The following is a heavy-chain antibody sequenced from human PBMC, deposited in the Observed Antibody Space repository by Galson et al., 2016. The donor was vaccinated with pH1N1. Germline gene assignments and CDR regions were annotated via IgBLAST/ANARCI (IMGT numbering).Heavy chain of an antibody. Sequence: CAISGDSVSSNSAAWNWIRQSPSRGLEWLGRTYYRSKWYNDCAVSVKSRITINPDTSKNQFSLQLNSVTPEDTAVYYCARDGIAAAGIRRDQYYFDYWGQGTLVTVSS. J-gene: IGHJ4*02. CDR3: ARDGIAAAGIRRDQYYFDY. V-gene: IGHV6-1*01. D-gene: IGHD6-13*01. CDR1: GDSVSSNSAA. CDR2: TYYRSKWYN.